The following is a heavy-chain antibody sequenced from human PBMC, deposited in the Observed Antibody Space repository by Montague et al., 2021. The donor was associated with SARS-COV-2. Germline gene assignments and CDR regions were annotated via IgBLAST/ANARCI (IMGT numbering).Heavy chain of an antibody. D-gene: IGHD3-22*01. V-gene: IGHV4-61*02. CDR3: ARFPTSYYYDSKAAPATPDAFDI. J-gene: IGHJ3*02. CDR1: GGSISSGKYY. Sequence: TLSLTCTVSGGSISSGKYYWSWIRQPAGKGLEWIGRMYTSGSTYYNPSLKSRVTISVDTSKSQFSLKLSSVTAADTAVYYCARFPTSYYYDSKAAPATPDAFDIRGQGTMVTVS. CDR2: MYTSGST.